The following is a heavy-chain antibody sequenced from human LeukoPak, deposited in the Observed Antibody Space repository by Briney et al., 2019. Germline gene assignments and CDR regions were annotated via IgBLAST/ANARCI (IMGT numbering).Heavy chain of an antibody. V-gene: IGHV3-66*01. CDR1: GFTVSDNY. J-gene: IGHJ4*02. D-gene: IGHD6-19*01. CDR3: ARVDSSGPIDH. CDR2: ISSGGIT. Sequence: GGSLRLSCAASGFTVSDNYMSWVRQAPGKGLEWVSVISSGGITYYADSVKGRFTISRDNSRNTLFLQMNSLRAEDTAVYSCARVDSSGPIDHWGQGTLVTVSS.